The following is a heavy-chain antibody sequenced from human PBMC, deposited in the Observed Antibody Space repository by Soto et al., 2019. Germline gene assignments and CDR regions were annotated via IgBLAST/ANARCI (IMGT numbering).Heavy chain of an antibody. Sequence: GSLRLSCAASGFAPSNYWSWTRQPPGKGLEWIGEINHSGSTNYNPSLKSRVTISVDTSKNQFSLKLSSVTAADTAVYYCARGAVLPKGFDYWGQGTLVTVSS. D-gene: IGHD3-10*01. CDR1: GFAPSNY. J-gene: IGHJ4*02. CDR3: ARGAVLPKGFDY. V-gene: IGHV4-34*01. CDR2: INHSGST.